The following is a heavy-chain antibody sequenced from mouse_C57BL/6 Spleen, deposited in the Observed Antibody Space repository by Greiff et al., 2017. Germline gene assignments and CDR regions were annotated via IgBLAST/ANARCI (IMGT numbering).Heavy chain of an antibody. D-gene: IGHD2-5*01. J-gene: IGHJ3*01. CDR3: ARHEENYSIFAY. Sequence: EVKLVESGGDLVKPGGSLKLSCAASGFTFSSYGMSWVRQTPDKRLEWVATISSGGSYTYYPDSVKGRFTISRDNAKNTLYLQMSSLKSEDTAMYYCARHEENYSIFAYWGQGTLVTVSA. CDR2: ISSGGSYT. CDR1: GFTFSSYG. V-gene: IGHV5-6*01.